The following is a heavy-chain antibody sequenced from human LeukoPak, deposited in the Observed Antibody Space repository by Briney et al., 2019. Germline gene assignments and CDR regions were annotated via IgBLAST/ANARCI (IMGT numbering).Heavy chain of an antibody. V-gene: IGHV3-21*01. CDR2: ISSSSSYI. J-gene: IGHJ4*02. CDR1: GFTLSGYA. Sequence: GGSLRLSCAASGFTLSGYAMNWVRQAPGKGLEWVSSISSSSSYIYYADSVKGRFTISRDNAKNSLYLQMNSLRAEDTAVYYCARGRSVGSRYFDYWGQGTLVTVSS. D-gene: IGHD3-10*01. CDR3: ARGRSVGSRYFDY.